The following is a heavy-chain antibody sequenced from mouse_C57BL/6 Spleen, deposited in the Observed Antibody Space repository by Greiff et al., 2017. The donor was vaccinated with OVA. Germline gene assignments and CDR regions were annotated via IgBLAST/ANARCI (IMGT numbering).Heavy chain of an antibody. J-gene: IGHJ4*01. CDR2: IDPSDSET. CDR1: GYTFTSYW. D-gene: IGHD4-1*01. Sequence: VQLQQSGAELVRPGSSVKLSCKASGYTFTSYWMHWVKQRPIQGLEWIGNIDPSDSETHYNQKFKDKATLTVDKSSSTAYMQLSSLTSEDSAVYYCARGNWEDAMDYWGQGTSVTVSS. V-gene: IGHV1-52*01. CDR3: ARGNWEDAMDY.